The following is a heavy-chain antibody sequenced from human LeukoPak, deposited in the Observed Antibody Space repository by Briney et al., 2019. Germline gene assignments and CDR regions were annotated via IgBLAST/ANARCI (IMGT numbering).Heavy chain of an antibody. CDR1: GFTFSSYA. D-gene: IGHD3-10*01. Sequence: GGSLRLSCAASGFTFSSYAMSWIRQAPGKGLEWVSAISGSGGSTYYADSVKGRFTISRDNSKNTLYLQMNSLRAEDTAVYYCARILRTVTMVRGVITPSIDDYWGQGTLVTVSS. J-gene: IGHJ4*02. CDR3: ARILRTVTMVRGVITPSIDDY. CDR2: ISGSGGST. V-gene: IGHV3-23*01.